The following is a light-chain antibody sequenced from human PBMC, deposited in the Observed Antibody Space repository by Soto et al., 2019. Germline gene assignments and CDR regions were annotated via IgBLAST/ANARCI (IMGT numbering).Light chain of an antibody. CDR3: QQYGNSPLT. CDR1: QSVSSSY. CDR2: GAS. V-gene: IGKV3-20*01. Sequence: EIVLTQSPGTLSLSPRERATLSCRASQSVSSSYLAWSQQKPGQAPRLLIYGASSRATGIPDRFSGSGSGTDFPLTISRLEPEDFAVYYCQQYGNSPLTFGQGTKVEIK. J-gene: IGKJ1*01.